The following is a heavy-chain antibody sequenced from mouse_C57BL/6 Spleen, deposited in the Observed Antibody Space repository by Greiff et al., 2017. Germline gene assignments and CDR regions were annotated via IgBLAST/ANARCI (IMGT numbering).Heavy chain of an antibody. V-gene: IGHV1-26*01. J-gene: IGHJ3*01. D-gene: IGHD1-1*02. CDR2: INPNNGGT. CDR3: AREGGSRGWFAY. Sequence: EVQLQQSGPELVKPGASVKISCKASGYTFTDYYMNWVKQSHGKSLEWIGDINPNNGGTSYNQKFKGKATLTVDKSSSTAYMGLRSLTSEDSAVYYCAREGGSRGWFAYWGQGTLVTVSA. CDR1: GYTFTDYY.